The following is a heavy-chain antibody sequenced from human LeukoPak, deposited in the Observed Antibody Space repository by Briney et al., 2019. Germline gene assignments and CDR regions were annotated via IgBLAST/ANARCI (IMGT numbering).Heavy chain of an antibody. V-gene: IGHV4-30-4*08. J-gene: IGHJ6*03. D-gene: IGHD2-15*01. Sequence: SETLSLTCTVSGGSISSGDYYWSWIRQPPGKGLEWIGYIYYSGSTYYNPSLKSRVTISVDTSKSQFSLKLSSVTAADTAVYYCARELRYCSGGSCYDYYYYYYMDVWGKGTTVTVSS. CDR2: IYYSGST. CDR1: GGSISSGDYY. CDR3: ARELRYCSGGSCYDYYYYYYMDV.